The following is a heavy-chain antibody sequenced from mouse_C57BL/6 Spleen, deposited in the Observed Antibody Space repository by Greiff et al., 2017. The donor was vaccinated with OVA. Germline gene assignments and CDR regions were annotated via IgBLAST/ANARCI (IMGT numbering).Heavy chain of an antibody. CDR1: GYTFTDYY. Sequence: EVQLQQSGPELVKPGASVKISCKASGYTFTDYYMNWVKQSHGKSLEWIGDINPNNGGTSYNQKFKGKATLTVDKSSSTAYMELRSLTSEDSAVYYCARGPYDYDGTVTGTDYWGQGTTLTVSS. CDR2: INPNNGGT. CDR3: ARGPYDYDGTVTGTDY. D-gene: IGHD2-4*01. J-gene: IGHJ2*01. V-gene: IGHV1-26*01.